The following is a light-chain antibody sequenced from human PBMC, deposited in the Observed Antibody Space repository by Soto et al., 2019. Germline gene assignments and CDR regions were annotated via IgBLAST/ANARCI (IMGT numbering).Light chain of an antibody. J-gene: IGLJ2*01. Sequence: QSVLTQPPSVSGAQGQRVTISCTGSSSNIGAGYDVHWYQQLPGTAPKLLIYGNSNRPSGVPDRFSGSKSGTSASLAITGLQAEDEADYYCQSYDSSLSGFHVVFGGGTKLTVL. CDR1: SSNIGAGYD. CDR3: QSYDSSLSGFHVV. V-gene: IGLV1-40*01. CDR2: GNS.